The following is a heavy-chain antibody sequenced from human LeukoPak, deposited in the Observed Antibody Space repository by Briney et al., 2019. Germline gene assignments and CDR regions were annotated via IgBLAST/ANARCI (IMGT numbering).Heavy chain of an antibody. CDR1: GYSISSGYY. J-gene: IGHJ4*02. V-gene: IGHV4-38-2*02. CDR2: IYHSGST. CDR3: ARSLGSTEGY. Sequence: PSETLSLTCTVSGYSISSGYYWGWIRPPPGKGLEWIGIIYHSGSTYYNPSLKSRVTISVDTSKNQFSLKLSSVTAADTAVYYCARSLGSTEGYWGQGTLVTVSS. D-gene: IGHD3-16*01.